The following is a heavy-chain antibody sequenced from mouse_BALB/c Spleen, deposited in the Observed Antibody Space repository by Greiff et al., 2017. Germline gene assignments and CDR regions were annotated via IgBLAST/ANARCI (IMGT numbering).Heavy chain of an antibody. CDR3: ARGGQGGLRNYSLDY. CDR1: GYSFTGYY. CDR2: ISCYNGAT. Sequence: LVKTGASVKISCKASGYSFTGYYMHWVKQSHGKSLEWIGYISCYNGATSYNQKFKGKATFTVDTSSSTAYMQFNSLTSEDSAVYYGARGGQGGLRNYSLDYWGQGTPVTVSA. V-gene: IGHV1S34*01. D-gene: IGHD3-1*01. J-gene: IGHJ4*01.